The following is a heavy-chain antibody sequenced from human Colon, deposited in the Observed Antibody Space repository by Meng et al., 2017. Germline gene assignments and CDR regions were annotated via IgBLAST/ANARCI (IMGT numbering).Heavy chain of an antibody. CDR1: GGSISSSNW. J-gene: IGHJ4*02. CDR3: ASFPPPGKQWLVTDY. D-gene: IGHD6-19*01. CDR2: IYHSGST. Sequence: APLEEAGPGLVKPPGPLSLTCAVSGGSISSSNWWSLVRQPPGKGLEWIGEIYHSGSTNYNPSLKSRVTISVDKSKNQFSLKLSSVTAADTAVYYCASFPPPGKQWLVTDYWGQGTLVTVSS. V-gene: IGHV4-4*03.